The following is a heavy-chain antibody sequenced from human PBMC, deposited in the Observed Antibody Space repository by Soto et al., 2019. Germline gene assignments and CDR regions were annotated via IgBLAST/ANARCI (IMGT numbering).Heavy chain of an antibody. J-gene: IGHJ4*02. V-gene: IGHV1-2*04. CDR2: INPNSGGT. D-gene: IGHD3-3*01. CDR1: GYTFTGYY. Sequence: VASVKVSCKASGYTFTGYYMHWVREAPGQGLEWMGWINPNSGGTNYAQKFQGWVTMTRDTSISTAYMELSRLRSDDTAVYYCAVRFLEWSHFDYWGQVTLVSVSS. CDR3: AVRFLEWSHFDY.